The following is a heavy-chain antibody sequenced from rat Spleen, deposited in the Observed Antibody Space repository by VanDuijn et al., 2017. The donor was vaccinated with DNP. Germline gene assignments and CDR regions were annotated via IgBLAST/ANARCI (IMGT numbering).Heavy chain of an antibody. CDR3: ARDWDGYNIDY. CDR2: IGTGGST. Sequence: QVQLKESGPGLVQPSQTLSLACTVSGFSLTTHHVHWVRQPSGKGLEWMGIIGTGGSTEYNSALKSRLSISRDTSKNQIFLKMNSLQTEDTATYYCARDWDGYNIDYWGQGVMVTVSS. D-gene: IGHD4-1*01. V-gene: IGHV2-43*01. J-gene: IGHJ2*01. CDR1: GFSLTTHH.